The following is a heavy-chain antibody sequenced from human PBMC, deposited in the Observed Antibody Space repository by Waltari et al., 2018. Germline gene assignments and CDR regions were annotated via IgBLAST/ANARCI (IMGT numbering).Heavy chain of an antibody. CDR2: IYYSGWT. Sequence: QLQLQESGPGLVKPSETLSLTCTVPGGSISSSSYYWGWIRQPPGKGLEWIGSIYYSGWTYFSPSLKSRVTISVDTSKDRFALKLSSVTAADTAVYYCARALLGYCSSTSCQWWFDPWGQGTLVTVSS. J-gene: IGHJ5*02. CDR1: GGSISSSSYY. V-gene: IGHV4-39*07. D-gene: IGHD2-2*01. CDR3: ARALLGYCSSTSCQWWFDP.